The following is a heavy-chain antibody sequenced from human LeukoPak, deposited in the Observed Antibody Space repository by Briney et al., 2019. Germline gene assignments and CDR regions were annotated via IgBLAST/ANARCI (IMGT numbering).Heavy chain of an antibody. V-gene: IGHV1-18*01. CDR1: GYTFTSYD. CDR3: ARDRGIVVVPAAMNY. D-gene: IGHD2-2*01. CDR2: ISAYNGNT. J-gene: IGHJ4*02. Sequence: ASVKVSCKASGYTFTSYDINWVRQAPGQGLEWMGWISAYNGNTNYAQKLQGRVTMTTDTSTSTAYMELRSLRSDDTAVYYCARDRGIVVVPAAMNYWGQGTLVTVSS.